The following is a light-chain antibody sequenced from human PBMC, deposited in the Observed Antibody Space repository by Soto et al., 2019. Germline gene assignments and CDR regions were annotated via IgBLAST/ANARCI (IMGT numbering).Light chain of an antibody. Sequence: DIQMTQSPSSMSASVGDRVTITCQASQSISSYLNWYQQKPGKAPKLLIYAASSLQSGVPSRFSGSGSGTDFTLTISSLQPEYFATYYCQQSYSTPRCTFGQGTKLEIK. J-gene: IGKJ2*02. CDR3: QQSYSTPRCT. CDR1: QSISSY. CDR2: AAS. V-gene: IGKV1-39*01.